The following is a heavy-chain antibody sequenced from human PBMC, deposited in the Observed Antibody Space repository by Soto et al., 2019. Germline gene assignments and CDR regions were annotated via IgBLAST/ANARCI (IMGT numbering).Heavy chain of an antibody. V-gene: IGHV4-39*01. J-gene: IGHJ6*02. CDR1: GGSISSSSYY. D-gene: IGHD4-4*01. CDR2: IYYSGST. Sequence: SETLSLTCTVSGGSISSSSYYWGWIRQPPGKGLEWIGSIYYSGSTYYNPSLKSRVTISVDTSKNQFSLKLSSVTAADTAVYYCARLRLQSHYYYGMDVWGQGTTVTVSS. CDR3: ARLRLQSHYYYGMDV.